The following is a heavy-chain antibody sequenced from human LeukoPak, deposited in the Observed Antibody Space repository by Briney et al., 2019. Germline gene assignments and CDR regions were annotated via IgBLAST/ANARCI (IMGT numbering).Heavy chain of an antibody. V-gene: IGHV3-7*01. CDR2: IKENGGEK. CDR3: AKDPGEWSFQN. CDR1: GFTFSRYW. Sequence: GGSLRLSCTASGFTFSRYWMSWVRQAPGKGLEWVANIKENGGEKYYVDSVKGRFTISRDNAKNTLYLQMNSLRAEDTAVYYCAKDPGEWSFQNWGQGTLVTVSS. J-gene: IGHJ4*02. D-gene: IGHD3-16*02.